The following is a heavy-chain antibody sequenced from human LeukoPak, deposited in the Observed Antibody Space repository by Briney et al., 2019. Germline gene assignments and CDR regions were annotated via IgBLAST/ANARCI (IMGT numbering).Heavy chain of an antibody. V-gene: IGHV3-74*01. J-gene: IGHJ4*02. CDR1: GFTFTTYW. D-gene: IGHD2-2*01. CDR2: IKGDGSST. CDR3: VREGLECSGSSCQRAAFDY. Sequence: GGSLRLSCAASGFTFTTYWMHWVRQVPGRGLVWVARIKGDGSSTRHADSMKGRFTISRDNAKNTLYLQMNSLRDEDTAVYHCVREGLECSGSSCQRAAFDYWGQGTLVTVSS.